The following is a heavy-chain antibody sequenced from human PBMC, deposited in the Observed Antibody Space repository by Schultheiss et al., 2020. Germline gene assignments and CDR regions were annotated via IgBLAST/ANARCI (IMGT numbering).Heavy chain of an antibody. CDR1: GFTFSSYS. CDR2: ISSSGSTI. CDR3: ARVGNYYGSGSPGLYYMDV. V-gene: IGHV3-21*01. Sequence: GGSLRLSCAASGFTFSSYSMNWVRQAPGKGLEWVSSISSSGSTIYYADSVKGRFTISRDNAKNSLYLQMNSLRAEDTAVYYCARVGNYYGSGSPGLYYMDVWGKGTTVTVSS. D-gene: IGHD3-10*01. J-gene: IGHJ6*03.